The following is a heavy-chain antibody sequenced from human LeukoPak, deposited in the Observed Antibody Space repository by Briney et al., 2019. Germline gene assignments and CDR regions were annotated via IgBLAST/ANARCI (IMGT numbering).Heavy chain of an antibody. V-gene: IGHV1-2*02. Sequence: ASVKASCEASGYTCTGYYMHWVRQAPGQGLEWMGWINPNSGGTNYAQKFQGRVTMTRDTSISTAYMELSRLRSDDTAVYYCARDRIVATIYYYDSSGYYGPYDYWGQGTLVTVSS. J-gene: IGHJ4*02. CDR1: GYTCTGYY. D-gene: IGHD3-22*01. CDR3: ARDRIVATIYYYDSSGYYGPYDY. CDR2: INPNSGGT.